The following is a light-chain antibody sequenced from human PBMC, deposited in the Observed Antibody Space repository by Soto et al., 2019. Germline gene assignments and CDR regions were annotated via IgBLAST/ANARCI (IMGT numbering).Light chain of an antibody. CDR1: QSILSSHNKKNY. CDR3: QQYNSGPRT. J-gene: IGKJ1*01. CDR2: CAS. V-gene: IGKV4-1*01. Sequence: TVMIQTPDALAVSLGKRSTINCKSGQSILSSHNKKNYLAWYKQKPGQPPKXXIYCASTRESGVPDRFSGIGSGTDFALTISSLKAEDVEVYYCQQYNSGPRTFGQGTKVDIK.